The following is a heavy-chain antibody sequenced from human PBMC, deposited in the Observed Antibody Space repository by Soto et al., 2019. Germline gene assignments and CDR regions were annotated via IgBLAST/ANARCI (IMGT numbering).Heavy chain of an antibody. V-gene: IGHV3-21*01. J-gene: IGHJ6*02. CDR1: GFTFSSYS. CDR3: VGWLLPYYYYYGMDV. D-gene: IGHD6-19*01. CDR2: ISSSSSYI. Sequence: GGSLRLSCAASGFTFSSYSMNWVRQAPGKGLEWVSSISSSSSYIYYADSEKGRFTISRDNAKNSLYLQMNSLRAEDTAVYYCVGWLLPYYYYYGMDVWGQGTTVTVSS.